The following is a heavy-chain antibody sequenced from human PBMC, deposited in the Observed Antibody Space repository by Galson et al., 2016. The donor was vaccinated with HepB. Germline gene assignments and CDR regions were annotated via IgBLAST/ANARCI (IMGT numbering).Heavy chain of an antibody. CDR3: ARQTITAAGDY. V-gene: IGHV4-39*01. D-gene: IGHD6-13*01. CDR1: GASVSSNSFY. CDR2: IYYSGRS. J-gene: IGHJ4*02. Sequence: ETLSLTCSVSGASVSSNSFYWAWIRQHPGKGLEWIGSIYYSGRSYNNPSLTSRVTMSVDTSKNYFSLKLTLATAADTAVYYCARQTITAAGDYWGQGTLVTVSS.